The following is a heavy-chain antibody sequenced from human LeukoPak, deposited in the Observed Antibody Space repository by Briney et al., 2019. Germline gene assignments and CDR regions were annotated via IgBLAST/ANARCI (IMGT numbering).Heavy chain of an antibody. CDR1: GGSFSGYY. D-gene: IGHD5-18*01. V-gene: IGHV4-34*01. CDR2: INHSGRT. CDR3: VRRGYSYRY. Sequence: SENLSLTCAVYGGSFSGYYWSWIRQPPGKGLEWIGEINHSGRTNYNPSLKSRVTMSVDTSKNQFSLKLSSVTAADTAVYYCVRRGYSYRYWGQGTLVTVSS. J-gene: IGHJ4*02.